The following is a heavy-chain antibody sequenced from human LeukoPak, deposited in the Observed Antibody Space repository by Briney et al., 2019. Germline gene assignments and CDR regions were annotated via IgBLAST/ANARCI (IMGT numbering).Heavy chain of an antibody. CDR3: AKGYRVGATRPFDS. J-gene: IGHJ4*02. CDR2: ITGSGDST. CDR1: GLSFRSFA. Sequence: PGGSLRLSCAASGLSFRSFALSWVRQAPGKGLEWVLTITGSGDSTYYADSVKGRFTISRDNSKNTLFVQMNSLRAEDTAVYYCAKGYRVGATRPFDSWGQGTLVTVSS. D-gene: IGHD1-26*01. V-gene: IGHV3-23*01.